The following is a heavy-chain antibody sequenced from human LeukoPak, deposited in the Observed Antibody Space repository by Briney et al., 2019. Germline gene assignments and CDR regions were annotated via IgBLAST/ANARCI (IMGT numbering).Heavy chain of an antibody. V-gene: IGHV3-48*03. CDR3: ARDLAPTIAVAGRDY. CDR1: GFTFSSYE. J-gene: IGHJ4*02. Sequence: GGSLRLSCAASGFTFSSYEMNWVRQAPGKGPEWVSYISSSGSTIYYADSVKGRFTISRDNAKNSLYLQMNSLRAEDTAVYYCARDLAPTIAVAGRDYWGQGTLVTVSS. CDR2: ISSSGSTI. D-gene: IGHD6-19*01.